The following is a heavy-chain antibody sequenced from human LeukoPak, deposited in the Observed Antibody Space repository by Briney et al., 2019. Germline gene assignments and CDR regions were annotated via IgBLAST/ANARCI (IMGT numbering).Heavy chain of an antibody. D-gene: IGHD5-18*01. CDR1: GYTFTSYG. V-gene: IGHV1-18*01. CDR2: ISAYNGNT. CDR3: ARDVLLVDTAMDHYYMDV. J-gene: IGHJ6*03. Sequence: ASVKVSCKASGYTFTSYGISWVRQAPGQGLEWMGWISAYNGNTNYAQKLQGRVTMTTDTSTSTAYMELRSLRSGDTAVYYCARDVLLVDTAMDHYYMDVWGKGTTVTVSS.